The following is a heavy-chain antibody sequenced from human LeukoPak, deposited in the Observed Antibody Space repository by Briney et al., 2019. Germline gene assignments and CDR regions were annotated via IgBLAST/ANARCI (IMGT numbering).Heavy chain of an antibody. V-gene: IGHV4-61*02. CDR1: GGSISSSSYY. D-gene: IGHD1-26*01. CDR2: SYTTGST. CDR3: ARSGGSGFQLDS. Sequence: PSETLSLTCTVSGGSISSSSYYWSWIRQPAGKGLEWIGRSYTTGSTNYNPSLKSRVTMSLDTSKNQLSLNLSSVTAADTAVYYCARSGGSGFQLDSWGQGTLVTVSS. J-gene: IGHJ4*02.